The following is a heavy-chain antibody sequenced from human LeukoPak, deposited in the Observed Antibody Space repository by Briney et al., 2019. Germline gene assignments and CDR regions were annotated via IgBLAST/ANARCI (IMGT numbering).Heavy chain of an antibody. V-gene: IGHV4-59*01. CDR2: IYYSGST. J-gene: IGHJ6*03. CDR3: ARAGSGTSSGLGGYPPDYYYYMDV. Sequence: SETLSLTCTVSGGSISSYYWSWIRQPPGKGLEWIGYIYYSGSTNYNPSLKSRVTISVDTSKNQFSLKLSSVTAADTGVYYCARAGSGTSSGLGGYPPDYYYYMDVWGKGTTVTVSS. D-gene: IGHD3-10*01. CDR1: GGSISSYY.